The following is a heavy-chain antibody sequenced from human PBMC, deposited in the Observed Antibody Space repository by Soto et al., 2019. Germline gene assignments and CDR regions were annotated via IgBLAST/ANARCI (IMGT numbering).Heavy chain of an antibody. Sequence: EVQLLESGGGLVQPGGSLRLSCAASGFTFSRYVMIWVRQAPGKGLEWVSGISGSGGSTYYADSVKGRFTMSRDNSKNTLYLQMNRLRAEDTAIYYCAKDGDVWGQGTTVTVSS. CDR1: GFTFSRYV. CDR3: AKDGDV. V-gene: IGHV3-23*01. CDR2: ISGSGGST. J-gene: IGHJ6*02.